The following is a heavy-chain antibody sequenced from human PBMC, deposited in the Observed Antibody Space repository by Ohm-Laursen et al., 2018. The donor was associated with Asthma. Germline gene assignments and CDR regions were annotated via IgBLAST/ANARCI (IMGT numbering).Heavy chain of an antibody. CDR2: ISSDGSNQ. D-gene: IGHD6-19*01. CDR1: GFTFSSYG. J-gene: IGHJ6*02. V-gene: IGHV3-30*03. Sequence: SLRLSCTASGFTFSSYGMHWVRQAPGKGLEWVAVISSDGSNQYYGDSVKGRFTISRDNSKKMVYLQMNSLRDEDTAVYYCTREPLAGNYGMDVWGQGTTVTVSS. CDR3: TREPLAGNYGMDV.